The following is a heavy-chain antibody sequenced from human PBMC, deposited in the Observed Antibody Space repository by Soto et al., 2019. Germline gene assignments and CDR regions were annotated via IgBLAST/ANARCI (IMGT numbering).Heavy chain of an antibody. CDR3: ARDYAGSFDY. CDR2: IWYDGSNK. CDR1: GFTFSSYG. D-gene: IGHD3-16*01. J-gene: IGHJ4*02. Sequence: GGSLRLSCAASGFTFSSYGMHWVRQATGKGLEWVAVIWYDGSNKYYADSVKGRFTISRDNSKNTLYPQMNSLRAEDTAVYYCARDYAGSFDYWGQGTLVTVSS. V-gene: IGHV3-33*01.